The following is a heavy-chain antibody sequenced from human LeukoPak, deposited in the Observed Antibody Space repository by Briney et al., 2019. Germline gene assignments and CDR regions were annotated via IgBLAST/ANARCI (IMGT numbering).Heavy chain of an antibody. CDR1: GFTFSSYW. CDR2: IKQDGSEK. Sequence: GGSLRLSCAASGFTFSSYWMSWVRQAPGKGLEWVANIKQDGSEKYYVDSVKGRFTISRDNAKNSLYLQMNSLRAEDTAVYYCARGAGYNYPYYFDYWGQGTLVTVSS. CDR3: ARGAGYNYPYYFDY. J-gene: IGHJ4*02. V-gene: IGHV3-7*03. D-gene: IGHD5-24*01.